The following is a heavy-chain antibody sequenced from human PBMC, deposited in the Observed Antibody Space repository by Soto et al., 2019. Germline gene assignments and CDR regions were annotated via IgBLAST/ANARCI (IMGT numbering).Heavy chain of an antibody. Sequence: SETLSLTCTVSGGSISVYYWTWIRQPPGKELEWIGYISYTGSTNYNPSLKSRVTISVDTSKNQFSLKLSSVTAADTAVYYCAREGYSSSWYLAGAFDLWGRGTMVTVSS. CDR2: ISYTGST. CDR3: AREGYSSSWYLAGAFDL. V-gene: IGHV4-59*01. D-gene: IGHD6-13*01. J-gene: IGHJ3*01. CDR1: GGSISVYY.